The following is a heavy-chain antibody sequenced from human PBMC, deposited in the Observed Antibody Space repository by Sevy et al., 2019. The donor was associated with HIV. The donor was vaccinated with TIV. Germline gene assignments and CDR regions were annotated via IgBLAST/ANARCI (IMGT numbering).Heavy chain of an antibody. V-gene: IGHV3-23*01. CDR2: IGGSGDTT. D-gene: IGHD1-26*01. J-gene: IGHJ5*02. CDR3: ARVEGWEVGSLDNWFDP. CDR1: GFTFSSYA. Sequence: GGSLRLSCAASGFTFSSYAMSWVRQAPEKGLEWVSAIGGSGDTTYYTDSVKGRFTISSDNSKNTLYLQMNSVRAEDTAVYYCARVEGWEVGSLDNWFDPWGQGTLVTVSS.